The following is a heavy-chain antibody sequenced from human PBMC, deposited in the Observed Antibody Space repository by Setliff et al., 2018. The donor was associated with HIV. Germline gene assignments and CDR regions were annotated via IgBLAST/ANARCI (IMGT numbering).Heavy chain of an antibody. D-gene: IGHD3-22*01. J-gene: IGHJ4*02. V-gene: IGHV4-61*01. CDR2: IYSSGST. CDR3: ARGGNYYDTGGSNYFDY. Sequence: SETLSLTCTVSGGSVSSGSYFWSWIRQPPGKGLEWIGYIYSSGSTNYNPSLKSRVTISVDTSKNEFSLKLSSVTAADTAIYYCARGGNYYDTGGSNYFDYWGQGTLVTVSS. CDR1: GGSVSSGSYF.